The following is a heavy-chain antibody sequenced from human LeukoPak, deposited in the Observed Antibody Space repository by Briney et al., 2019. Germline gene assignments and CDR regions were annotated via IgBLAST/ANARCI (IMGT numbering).Heavy chain of an antibody. Sequence: ASVKVSCKASGYTFINYGFSWVRQAPGQGLEWMGWISAYNGNTNYAQNLQGRVTMTTDTSTSTAYMELRSLRSDDTAVYYCARDGGAAAGLDFDYWGQGTLVTVSS. CDR3: ARDGGAAAGLDFDY. CDR2: ISAYNGNT. V-gene: IGHV1-18*01. J-gene: IGHJ4*02. CDR1: GYTFINYG. D-gene: IGHD6-13*01.